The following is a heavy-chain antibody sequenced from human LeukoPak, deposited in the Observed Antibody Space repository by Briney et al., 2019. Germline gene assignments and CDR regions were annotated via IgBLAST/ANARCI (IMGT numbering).Heavy chain of an antibody. D-gene: IGHD6-13*01. CDR1: GGSISSYY. Sequence: SETLSLTCNVSGGSISSYYWSWIRQPAGKGLEWIGRIYTSGSTNYNPSLKSRVTMSVDTSKNQFSLKLSSVTAADTAVYYCARDRQQLVPWAFDIWGQGTMVTVSS. J-gene: IGHJ3*02. CDR3: ARDRQQLVPWAFDI. CDR2: IYTSGST. V-gene: IGHV4-4*07.